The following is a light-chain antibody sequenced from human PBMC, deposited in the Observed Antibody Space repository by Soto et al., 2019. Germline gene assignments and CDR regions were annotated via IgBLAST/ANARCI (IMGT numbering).Light chain of an antibody. CDR3: QQYGSPPPRFP. V-gene: IGKV3-20*01. Sequence: EIVLTQSPGTLSLSPGERATLSCRASQSVSSSYLAWYQQKPGQAPRLLIYGASSRATGIPDRFSGSGSGTDFTLTISRLEPEDFAVYYCQQYGSPPPRFPFGSGLKVDIK. J-gene: IGKJ3*01. CDR2: GAS. CDR1: QSVSSSY.